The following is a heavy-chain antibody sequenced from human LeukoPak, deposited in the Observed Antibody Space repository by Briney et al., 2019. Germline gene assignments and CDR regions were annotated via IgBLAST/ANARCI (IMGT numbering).Heavy chain of an antibody. CDR2: INPNSGGT. Sequence: ASVTVSCKASGYTFTGYYMHWVRQAPGQGLEWMGWINPNSGGTNYAQKFQGRVTMTRDTSISTAYMELSRLRSDDTAVYYCARVRTMVRGAPPPNPDYWGQGTLVTVSS. J-gene: IGHJ4*02. V-gene: IGHV1-2*02. D-gene: IGHD3-10*01. CDR1: GYTFTGYY. CDR3: ARVRTMVRGAPPPNPDY.